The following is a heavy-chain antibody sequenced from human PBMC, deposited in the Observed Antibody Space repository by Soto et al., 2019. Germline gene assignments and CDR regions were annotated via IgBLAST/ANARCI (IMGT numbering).Heavy chain of an antibody. CDR1: GFTFSSYS. J-gene: IGHJ5*02. Sequence: GGSLRLSCAASGFTFSSYSMNWVRQAPGKGLEWVSYISSSSSTIYYADSVKGRFTISRDNAKNSLYLQMNSLRDEDTAVYYCARDRERTTQRYNWNDDSYNWFDPWGQGTLVTVSS. CDR2: ISSSSSTI. CDR3: ARDRERTTQRYNWNDDSYNWFDP. D-gene: IGHD1-20*01. V-gene: IGHV3-48*02.